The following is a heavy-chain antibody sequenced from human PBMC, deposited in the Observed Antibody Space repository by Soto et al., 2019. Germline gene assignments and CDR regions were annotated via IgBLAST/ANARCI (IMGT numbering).Heavy chain of an antibody. V-gene: IGHV4-34*01. J-gene: IGHJ3*02. D-gene: IGHD1-1*01. CDR1: GGSVNSGNYY. CDR2: MSHSGGT. CDR3: ARVERGTATTVVDAFDI. Sequence: QVQLQQWGAGLLKPSETLSLTCAVNGGSVNSGNYYWSWIRQPPGKGLEWIGEMSHSGGTHFNPSLKSRVTISGDTSKNQFSLKRSSVTAADTALYYCARVERGTATTVVDAFDIWGPGTMVTVSS.